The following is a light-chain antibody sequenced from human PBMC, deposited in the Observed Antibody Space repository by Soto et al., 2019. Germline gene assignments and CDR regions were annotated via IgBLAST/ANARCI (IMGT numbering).Light chain of an antibody. V-gene: IGKV3-15*01. CDR3: QQYNNWPPRT. CDR2: GAS. CDR1: QSISNS. J-gene: IGKJ2*01. Sequence: EIVMTQSPASLSVSPGETATLSCRASQSISNSLAWYQQKPGQAPSLLIYGASTRATGIPARFSGSGSGTEFTLTISSLQSEDAALYYCQQYNNWPPRTFGQGTKLEIK.